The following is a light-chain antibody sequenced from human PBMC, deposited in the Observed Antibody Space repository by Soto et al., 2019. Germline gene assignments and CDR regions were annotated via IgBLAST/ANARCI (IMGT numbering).Light chain of an antibody. Sequence: QSVLTQPPSASGSPGQSVTMSCTGTSRDVGGYNFVSWYQQHPGKAPKLLIYEVTKRPSGVPDRISGYKSGNTASLTVSGLQAEDESDYYCSSYAGSNNVLFGGGTQLTVL. CDR2: EVT. CDR3: SSYAGSNNVL. J-gene: IGLJ2*01. CDR1: SRDVGGYNF. V-gene: IGLV2-8*01.